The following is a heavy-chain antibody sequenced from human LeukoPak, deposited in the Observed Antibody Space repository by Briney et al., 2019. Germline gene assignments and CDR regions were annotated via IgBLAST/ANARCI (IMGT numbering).Heavy chain of an antibody. CDR1: GFTFSSYS. V-gene: IGHV3-21*01. CDR3: ARDQTYYDILTGYQPYYYYYMDV. D-gene: IGHD3-9*01. CDR2: ISSSSSYI. J-gene: IGHJ6*03. Sequence: GGSLRLSCAASGFTFSSYSMNWVRQAPGKGLEWVSSISSSSSYIYYADSVKGRFTISRDNAKNSLYLQMNSLRAEDTAVYYCARDQTYYDILTGYQPYYYYYMDVWGKGTTVTVSS.